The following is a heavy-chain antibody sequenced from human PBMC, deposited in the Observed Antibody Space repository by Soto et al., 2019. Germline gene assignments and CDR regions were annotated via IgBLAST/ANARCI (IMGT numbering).Heavy chain of an antibody. J-gene: IGHJ4*02. Sequence: EVQLVESGGGLVQPGGSLRLSCAASGFTVSSNYMSWVRQAPGKGLEWVSVIYSGGSAYYADSVKGRFTISRDNSKTTLYLQMNSLRAEDTAVYSCARHGYSYGGGCFDYWGQGTLVTVSS. D-gene: IGHD5-18*01. CDR2: IYSGGSA. V-gene: IGHV3-66*04. CDR1: GFTVSSNY. CDR3: ARHGYSYGGGCFDY.